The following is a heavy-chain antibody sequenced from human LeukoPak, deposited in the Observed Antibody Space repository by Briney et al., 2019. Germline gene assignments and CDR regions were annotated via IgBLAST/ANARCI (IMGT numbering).Heavy chain of an antibody. Sequence: SETLSLTCAVSGGSFSGYYWSWIRQPPGKGLEWIGYMHHSGSTKHNPYLKSRVTISVDTSKSQFSLKLSSVTAADTAVYYCARHAAVEGSSGWSPLWWFDPWGQGTLVTVSS. CDR1: GGSFSGYY. J-gene: IGHJ5*02. V-gene: IGHV4-59*08. CDR3: ARHAAVEGSSGWSPLWWFDP. CDR2: MHHSGST. D-gene: IGHD6-19*01.